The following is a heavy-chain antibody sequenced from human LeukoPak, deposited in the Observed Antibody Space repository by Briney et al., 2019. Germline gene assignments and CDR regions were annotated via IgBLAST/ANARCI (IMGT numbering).Heavy chain of an antibody. D-gene: IGHD1-26*01. Sequence: PSETLSLTCAVYGGSFSGYYWCWIRQPPGKGLEWIGEINHSGSTNYNPSLKSRVTISVDTSKNQFSLKLSSVPAADTAVYYCARAWGSGSHRSWFDPWGQGTLVTVSS. CDR2: INHSGST. CDR1: GGSFSGYY. CDR3: ARAWGSGSHRSWFDP. J-gene: IGHJ5*02. V-gene: IGHV4-34*01.